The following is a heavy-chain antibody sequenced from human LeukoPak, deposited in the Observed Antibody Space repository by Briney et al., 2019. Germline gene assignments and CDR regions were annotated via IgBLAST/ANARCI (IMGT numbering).Heavy chain of an antibody. CDR1: GFTFSSYA. V-gene: IGHV3-30*04. CDR3: AKGLSITMISVYFDY. D-gene: IGHD3-22*01. Sequence: GGSLRLSCAASGFTFSSYAMHWVRQAPGKGLEWVAVISYDGSNKYYADSVKGRFTISRDNSKNTLYLQMNSLRAEDTAVYYCAKGLSITMISVYFDYWGQGTLVTVSS. J-gene: IGHJ4*02. CDR2: ISYDGSNK.